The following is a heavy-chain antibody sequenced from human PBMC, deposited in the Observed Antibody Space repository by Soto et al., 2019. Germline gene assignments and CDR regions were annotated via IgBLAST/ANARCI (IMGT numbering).Heavy chain of an antibody. CDR3: AHSTPYTSGWFYSPRWFDP. Sequence: SGPTLVNPTQTLTLTCTFSGFSLSTSGVGVAWIRQPPGKALEWLALIYWNDDKRYSPSLKSRLTITTDTSKNQVVLKMTSMDPVDTGTYYCAHSTPYTSGWFYSPRWFDPWGQGTLVTVSS. J-gene: IGHJ5*02. D-gene: IGHD6-19*01. V-gene: IGHV2-5*01. CDR1: GFSLSTSGVG. CDR2: IYWNDDK.